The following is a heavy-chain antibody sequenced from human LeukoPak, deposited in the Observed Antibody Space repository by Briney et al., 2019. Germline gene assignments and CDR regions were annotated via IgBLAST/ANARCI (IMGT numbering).Heavy chain of an antibody. J-gene: IGHJ6*02. V-gene: IGHV4-34*01. Sequence: LETLSLTCAVYSGSFSGYYWSWIRQPPGKGLEWIGEINHSGSTNYNPSLKSRVTISVDTSKNQFSLKLSSVTAADTAVYYCARARTLTYYYDSSGYRGPAPYYYYGMDVWGQGTTVTVSS. CDR3: ARARTLTYYYDSSGYRGPAPYYYYGMDV. CDR1: SGSFSGYY. D-gene: IGHD3-22*01. CDR2: INHSGST.